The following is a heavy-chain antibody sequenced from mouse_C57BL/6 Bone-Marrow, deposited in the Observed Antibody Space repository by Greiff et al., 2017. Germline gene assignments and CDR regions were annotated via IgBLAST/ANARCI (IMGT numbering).Heavy chain of an antibody. V-gene: IGHV2-2*01. J-gene: IGHJ2*01. CDR1: GFSLTSYG. CDR3: ARNRDYYGSRGRYYFDY. Sequence: VQLKESGPGLVQPSQSLSITCTVSGFSLTSYGVHWVRQSPGKGLEWLGVIWSGGSTDYNAAFISRLSISKDNSKSQVFFKMNSLQADDTAIYYCARNRDYYGSRGRYYFDYWGQGTTLTVSS. D-gene: IGHD1-1*01. CDR2: IWSGGST.